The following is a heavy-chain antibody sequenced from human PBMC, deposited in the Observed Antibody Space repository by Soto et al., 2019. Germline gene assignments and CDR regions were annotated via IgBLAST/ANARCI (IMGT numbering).Heavy chain of an antibody. CDR3: ARDPRNTIFGVVTPMVFDY. CDR1: GYTFTSYA. J-gene: IGHJ4*02. V-gene: IGHV1-3*01. D-gene: IGHD3-3*01. CDR2: INAGNGNT. Sequence: ASVKVSCKASGYTFTSYAMHWVRQAPGQRLEWMGWINAGNGNTKYSQKFQGRVTITRDTSASTAYMELSSLRSEDTAVYYCARDPRNTIFGVVTPMVFDYWGQGTLVTVSS.